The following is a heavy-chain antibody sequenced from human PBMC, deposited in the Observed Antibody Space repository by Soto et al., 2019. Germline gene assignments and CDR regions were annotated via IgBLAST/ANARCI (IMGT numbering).Heavy chain of an antibody. J-gene: IGHJ6*02. V-gene: IGHV1-69*06. Sequence: GASVKVSCKASGGTFSSYAISWVRQAPGQGLEWIGGIIPIFGTANYAQKFQGRVTITADKSTSTAYMELSSLRSEDTAVYYCARGGFDCSSTSCYSAHYYYGMDVWGQGTTVTVSS. D-gene: IGHD2-2*02. CDR1: GGTFSSYA. CDR2: IIPIFGTA. CDR3: ARGGFDCSSTSCYSAHYYYGMDV.